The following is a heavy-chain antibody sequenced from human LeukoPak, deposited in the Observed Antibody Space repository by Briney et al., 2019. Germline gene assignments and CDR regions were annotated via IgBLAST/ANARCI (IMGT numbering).Heavy chain of an antibody. V-gene: IGHV3-30*04. D-gene: IGHD3-22*01. CDR1: GFTFSSYA. J-gene: IGHJ4*02. CDR2: ISYDGSNI. Sequence: GGSLRLSCSASGFTFSSYAMHWVRQAPGKGLEWVAVISYDGSNIYYADSVKGRFTISRDNSKNTLYLQVNSLRAEDTAVYYCARDYSSGYYRTFDYWGQGTLVTVSS. CDR3: ARDYSSGYYRTFDY.